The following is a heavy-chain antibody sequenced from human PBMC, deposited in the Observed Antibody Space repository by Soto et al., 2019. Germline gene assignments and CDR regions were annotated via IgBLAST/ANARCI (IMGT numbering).Heavy chain of an antibody. CDR3: AGAHYYADY. J-gene: IGHJ4*02. CDR1: GFTFRDYY. Sequence: QVQVVESGGGSVKPGGSLRLSCAASGFTFRDYYMSWIRQAPGKGLEWVSYIGSGDSSIYYADSVKGRFTISRDNAKNSVYLQMNSLRAEDTAVYYCAGAHYYADYWGQGTLVTVSS. V-gene: IGHV3-11*01. CDR2: IGSGDSSI.